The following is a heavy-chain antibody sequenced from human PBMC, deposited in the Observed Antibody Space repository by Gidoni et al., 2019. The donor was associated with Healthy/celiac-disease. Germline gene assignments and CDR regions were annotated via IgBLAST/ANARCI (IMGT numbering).Heavy chain of an antibody. V-gene: IGHV3-30*02. CDR2: IRYDGSNK. CDR3: AKEDSYGRWYYYGMDV. D-gene: IGHD5-18*01. CDR1: GFTFSSYG. Sequence: QVQLVESGGGVVQPGGSLRLSCAASGFTFSSYGMHWVRQAPGKGLEWVAFIRYDGSNKYYADSVKGRFTISRDNSKNTLYLQMNSLRAEDTAVYYCAKEDSYGRWYYYGMDVWGQGTTVTVSS. J-gene: IGHJ6*02.